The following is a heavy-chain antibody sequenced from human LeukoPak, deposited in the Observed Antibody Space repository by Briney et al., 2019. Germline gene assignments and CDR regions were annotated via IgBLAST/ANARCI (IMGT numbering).Heavy chain of an antibody. Sequence: PGGSLRLSCAASGFTFSDHWMHWVRQAPGKGLVWVSRISSDGTETTYADSVKGRFTISRDNAKNTLYLQMNSLRAEDTAVYYCAKVGAMWDNWFDPWGQGTLVTVSS. CDR3: AKVGAMWDNWFDP. J-gene: IGHJ5*02. CDR1: GFTFSDHW. D-gene: IGHD1-26*01. V-gene: IGHV3-74*01. CDR2: ISSDGTET.